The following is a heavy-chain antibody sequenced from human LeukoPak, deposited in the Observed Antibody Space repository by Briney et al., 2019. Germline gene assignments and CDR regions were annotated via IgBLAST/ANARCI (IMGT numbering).Heavy chain of an antibody. Sequence: PGGSLRLSCAASGFTFSSYTMNWVRQAPGKGLEWVSYISSSGSTIYYADSVKGRLTISRDNVENSLYLRMNSLGAEDTAVYYCARDDISTGYSLFDYWGQGTLVIVSS. J-gene: IGHJ4*02. D-gene: IGHD3-22*01. V-gene: IGHV3-48*01. CDR1: GFTFSSYT. CDR2: ISSSGSTI. CDR3: ARDDISTGYSLFDY.